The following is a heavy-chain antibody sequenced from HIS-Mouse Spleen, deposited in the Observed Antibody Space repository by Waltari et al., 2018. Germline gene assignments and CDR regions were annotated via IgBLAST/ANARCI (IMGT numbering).Heavy chain of an antibody. J-gene: IGHJ2*01. CDR3: AREIPYSSSWYDWYFDL. CDR1: GGSISSSSYY. CDR2: IYYSGRP. V-gene: IGHV4-39*07. D-gene: IGHD6-13*01. Sequence: QLQLQESGPGLVKPSETLSLTCTVSGGSISSSSYYWGWIRQPPGKGLEWIWSIYYSGRPDYIPSLKRRVTISVDTSKNQFSRKLSSVTAADTAVYFCAREIPYSSSWYDWYFDLWGRGTLVTVSS.